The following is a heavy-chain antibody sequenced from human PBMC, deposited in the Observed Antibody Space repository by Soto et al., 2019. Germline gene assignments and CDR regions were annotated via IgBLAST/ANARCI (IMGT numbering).Heavy chain of an antibody. CDR3: ARGWLWSTTNWFDP. CDR1: GFTFSSYA. D-gene: IGHD5-18*01. J-gene: IGHJ5*02. Sequence: QVQLVESGGGVVQPGRSLRLSCAASGFTFSSYAMHWVHQAPGKGLEWVAVISYDGSNKYYADSVKGRFTISRDNSKNTLYLQMNSLRAEDTAVYYCARGWLWSTTNWFDPWGQGTLVTVSS. CDR2: ISYDGSNK. V-gene: IGHV3-30-3*01.